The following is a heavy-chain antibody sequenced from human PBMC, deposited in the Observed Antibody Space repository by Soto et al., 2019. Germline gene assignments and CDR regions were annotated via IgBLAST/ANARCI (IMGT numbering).Heavy chain of an antibody. D-gene: IGHD3-9*01. CDR1: GFTFSTYA. V-gene: IGHV3-23*01. CDR3: AKGSSWTSVSCHLAPFDS. Sequence: GGSLRLSCAASGFTFSTYAMSWVRQSPGKGLEWVSAMSGSGATTHHADSVKGRFTISRDNSKNTLYLQLNSLRAEDTAVYFCAKGSSWTSVSCHLAPFDSWGQGPLVTVS. J-gene: IGHJ4*02. CDR2: MSGSGATT.